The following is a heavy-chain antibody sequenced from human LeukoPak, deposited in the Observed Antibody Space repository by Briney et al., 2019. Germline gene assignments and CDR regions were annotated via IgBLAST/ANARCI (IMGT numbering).Heavy chain of an antibody. J-gene: IGHJ1*01. CDR2: ISSSSSYI. Sequence: GGSLRLSCAASGFTFSSYSMNWVRQAPGKGREWVSSISSSSSYIYYADSGKGRCTISRDNAKNSLYLQMNSLRAEDTAVYYCARDLYSSSWEKYFQHWGQGTLVTVSS. CDR3: ARDLYSSSWEKYFQH. CDR1: GFTFSSYS. V-gene: IGHV3-21*01. D-gene: IGHD6-13*01.